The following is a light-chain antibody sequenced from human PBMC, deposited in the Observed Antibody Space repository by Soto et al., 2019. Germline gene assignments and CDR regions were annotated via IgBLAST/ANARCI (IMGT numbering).Light chain of an antibody. CDR1: QSVGSS. CDR2: DAS. J-gene: IGKJ4*01. Sequence: PGGRATLSCRASQSVGSSLAWYQQKPGQAPRLLIYDASNRPTGIPARFSGGGSRTDFPLPISSREPEDFAVYFCQQRSRSLTFGGGTRVEIK. CDR3: QQRSRSLT. V-gene: IGKV3-11*01.